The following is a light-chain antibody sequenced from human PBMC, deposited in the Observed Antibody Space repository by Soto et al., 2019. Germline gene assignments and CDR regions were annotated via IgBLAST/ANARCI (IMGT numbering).Light chain of an antibody. J-gene: IGLJ1*01. CDR3: CSYAGSSTYV. V-gene: IGLV2-23*01. CDR1: SNDVGSYTL. Sequence: QSALTQPASVSGSPGQSITISCTGTSNDVGSYTLVSWYQQHPGKAPKVMIYEGSKRPSGVSNRFSGSKSGNTASLTISGLQAEDEADYYCCSYAGSSTYVFGTGTKLTVL. CDR2: EGS.